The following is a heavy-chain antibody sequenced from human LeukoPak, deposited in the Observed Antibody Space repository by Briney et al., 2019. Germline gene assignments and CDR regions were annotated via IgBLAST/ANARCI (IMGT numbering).Heavy chain of an antibody. CDR2: IFPRDSDT. CDR3: ARAMASVSHAVDV. D-gene: IGHD5-18*01. CDR1: GYNILNYW. J-gene: IGHJ6*02. V-gene: IGHV5-51*01. Sequence: GESLKISCKTSGYNILNYWIVWVRQMPGKGLEGVGIIFPRDSDTRYSPSFEGQVTISADKYITTAYVQWDSLQASDTAMYYCARAMASVSHAVDVRGQGTTVTVSS.